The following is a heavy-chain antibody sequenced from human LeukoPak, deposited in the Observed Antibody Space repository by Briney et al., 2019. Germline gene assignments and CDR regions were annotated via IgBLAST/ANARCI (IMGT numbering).Heavy chain of an antibody. CDR1: GGSISSHY. J-gene: IGHJ5*02. CDR2: IYYSGST. CDR3: ARDLSGGSSNWFDP. Sequence: SETLSLTCTVSGGSISSHYWSWIRQPPGKGLEWIGYIYYSGSTNYNPSLKSRVTISVDTSKNQFSLKLSSVTAADTAVYYCARDLSGGSSNWFDPWGQGTLVTVSS. V-gene: IGHV4-59*11. D-gene: IGHD2-15*01.